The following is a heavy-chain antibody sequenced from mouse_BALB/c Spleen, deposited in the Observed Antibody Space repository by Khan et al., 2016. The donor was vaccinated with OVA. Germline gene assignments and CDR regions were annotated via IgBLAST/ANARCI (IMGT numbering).Heavy chain of an antibody. CDR1: GYTFTSYW. CDR3: TRRNGDVAWFAY. Sequence: VQLKQSGTVLARPGASVKMSCKASGYTFTSYWMHWVKQRPGQGLEWIGDIYPGNTDTNYNQKFKGKAKLTAVTSTSTAYMELYSLKNEDSAVYYCTRRNGDVAWFAYWGQGTLVTVSA. D-gene: IGHD4-1*01. J-gene: IGHJ3*01. CDR2: IYPGNTDT. V-gene: IGHV1-5*01.